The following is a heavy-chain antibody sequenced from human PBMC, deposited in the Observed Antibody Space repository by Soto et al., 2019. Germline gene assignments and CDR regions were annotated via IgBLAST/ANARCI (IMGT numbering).Heavy chain of an antibody. J-gene: IGHJ3*01. CDR2: ILYTGSA. CDR1: GGSIRNDNYL. D-gene: IGHD2-21*01. V-gene: IGHV4-31*03. CDR3: AREVIARRDAYGFDL. Sequence: QVQLQESGPGLVKPSQTLSLTCTVSGGSIRNDNYLWGWVRQLPGKGLEWIGYILYTGSASYNPSLIGRVTLLVDTTKNQFSMNLNSVTAADTATYYCAREVIARRDAYGFDLWGQGTMVTVSS.